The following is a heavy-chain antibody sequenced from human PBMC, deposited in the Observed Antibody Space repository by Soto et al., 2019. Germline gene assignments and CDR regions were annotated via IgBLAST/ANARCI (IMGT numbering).Heavy chain of an antibody. D-gene: IGHD1-26*01. CDR2: ISWNSGSI. CDR1: EFTFDDYA. CDR3: AKGAAHIVVATEATDAYYVDD. Sequence: GGSLRLSCAASEFTFDDYAMHWVRQAPGKGLEWISDISWNSGSICDEDSVKGRFTIFRDNAKNSLYLHMNSLRAEDTALYYVAKGAAHIVVATEATDAYYVDDWGQGTLDTV. J-gene: IGHJ4*02. V-gene: IGHV3-9*01.